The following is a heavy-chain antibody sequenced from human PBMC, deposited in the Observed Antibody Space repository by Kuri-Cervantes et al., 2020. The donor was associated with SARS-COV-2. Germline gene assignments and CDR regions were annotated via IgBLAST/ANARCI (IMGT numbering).Heavy chain of an antibody. CDR3: ARDLGEGPTGY. D-gene: IGHD3-16*01. CDR1: GFTVSSNY. V-gene: IGHV3-66*01. CDR2: IYSGGST. Sequence: GESLKISCAASGFTVSSNYMSWVRQAPGKGLEWVSVIYSGGSTYYADSVKGRFTISRDNSKNTLYLQMNSLRAEDTAVYYCARDLGEGPTGYWGQGILVTVSS. J-gene: IGHJ4*02.